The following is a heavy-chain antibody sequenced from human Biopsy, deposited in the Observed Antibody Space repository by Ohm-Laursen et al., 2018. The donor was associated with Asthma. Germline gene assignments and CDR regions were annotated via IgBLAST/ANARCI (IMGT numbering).Heavy chain of an antibody. CDR2: ISYDGSSI. CDR3: AREGVAGTHIED. Sequence: SLRLSCAASRFTYEMHWVRQAPGKRLEWVAVISYDGSSIYYADSVKGRSTISRDNSKNTLSLQMNSLTVEDTAVYYCAREGVAGTHIEDWGQGTLVTVSS. V-gene: IGHV3-30-3*01. CDR1: RFTYE. J-gene: IGHJ4*02. D-gene: IGHD6-19*01.